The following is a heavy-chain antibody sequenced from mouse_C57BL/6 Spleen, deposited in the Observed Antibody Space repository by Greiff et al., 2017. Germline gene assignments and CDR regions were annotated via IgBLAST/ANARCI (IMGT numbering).Heavy chain of an antibody. V-gene: IGHV1-76*01. D-gene: IGHD1-1*01. CDR2: IYPGSGNT. J-gene: IGHJ1*03. CDR3: AREITTVVDDWYFDV. CDR1: GYTFTDYY. Sequence: VQLQQSGAELVRPGASVKLSCKASGYTFTDYYINWVKQRPGQGLEWIARIYPGSGNTYYNEKFKGKATLTAEKSSSTAYMQLSSLTSEDSAVYFCAREITTVVDDWYFDVWGTGTTVTVSS.